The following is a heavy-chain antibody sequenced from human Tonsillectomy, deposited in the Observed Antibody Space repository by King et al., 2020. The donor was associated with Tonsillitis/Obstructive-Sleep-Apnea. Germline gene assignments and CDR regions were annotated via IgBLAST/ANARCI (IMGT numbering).Heavy chain of an antibody. D-gene: IGHD4-23*01. Sequence: VQLVESGGGVVQPGRSRRLSCAASGFTFSSYGMHWVRQAPGKGLEWVAVIGYDGGNQYYADSVKGRFTISRDNSKNTLYLHMNSLRDADTAVYYCAKEARTVVTPVDWYFDLWGRGTLVTVSS. CDR3: AKEARTVVTPVDWYFDL. CDR1: GFTFSSYG. CDR2: IGYDGGNQ. V-gene: IGHV3-33*06. J-gene: IGHJ2*01.